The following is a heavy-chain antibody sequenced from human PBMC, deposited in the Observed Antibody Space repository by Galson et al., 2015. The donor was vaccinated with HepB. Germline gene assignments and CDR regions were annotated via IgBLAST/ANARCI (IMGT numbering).Heavy chain of an antibody. CDR3: ARGRYSGSTAPIY. V-gene: IGHV4-34*01. CDR1: GGSFSGYY. CDR2: INHSGST. D-gene: IGHD1-26*01. J-gene: IGHJ4*02. Sequence: SETLSLTCTVYGGSFSGYYWSWIRQPPGKGLEWIGEINHSGSTNYNPSLKSRVTISVDTSKNHFSLKLSSVTAADTAVYYCARGRYSGSTAPIYWDQGTLVTVSS.